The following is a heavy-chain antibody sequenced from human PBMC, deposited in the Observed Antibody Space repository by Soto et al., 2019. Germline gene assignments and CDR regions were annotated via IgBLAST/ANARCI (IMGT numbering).Heavy chain of an antibody. Sequence: HGESLQISCQGSGYSFTSYWIGWVRQMPGKGLEWMGIIYPGDSDTRYSPSFQGQVTISADKSISTAYLQWSSLKASDTAMYYCARSIAVAGYHTWGQGPLFTVSS. J-gene: IGHJ5*02. CDR1: GYSFTSYW. CDR3: ARSIAVAGYHT. CDR2: IYPGDSDT. D-gene: IGHD6-19*01. V-gene: IGHV5-51*01.